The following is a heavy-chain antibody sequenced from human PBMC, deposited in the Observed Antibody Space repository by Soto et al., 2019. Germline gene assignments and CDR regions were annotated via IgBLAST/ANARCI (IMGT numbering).Heavy chain of an antibody. CDR1: VCCVSISNF. CDR2: IYHSGST. D-gene: IGHD3-22*01. J-gene: IGHJ4*02. Sequence: SSSXSLTGIFGVCCVSISNFFSWFRQPPGKVLEWIGEIYHSGSTTYNPSLKSRGTISVYKSENKFSLRLKSVTAADTAVYYCATVGYDYDNSGYQLTWGPATLLNV. V-gene: IGHV4-4*02. CDR3: ATVGYDYDNSGYQLT.